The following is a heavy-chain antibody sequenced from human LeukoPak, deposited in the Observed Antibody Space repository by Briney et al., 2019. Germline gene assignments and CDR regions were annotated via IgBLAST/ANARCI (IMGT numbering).Heavy chain of an antibody. V-gene: IGHV3-23*01. J-gene: IGHJ4*02. CDR1: GFTFSSYA. Sequence: PGGSLRLSCAASGFTFSSYAMSWVRQAPGKGLEWVSAISGSGGSTYYADSVKGRFTFSRDNPKNTLYLQMNSLRAEDTAVYYCAKDGPPRDYYDSSGYYYFDYWGQGTLVTVSS. CDR2: ISGSGGST. CDR3: AKDGPPRDYYDSSGYYYFDY. D-gene: IGHD3-22*01.